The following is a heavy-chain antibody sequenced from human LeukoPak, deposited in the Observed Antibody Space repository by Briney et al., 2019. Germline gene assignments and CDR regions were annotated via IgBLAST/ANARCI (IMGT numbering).Heavy chain of an antibody. Sequence: GGSLRLSCAASGVTFSTYSMNWVRQAPGKGLEWVSYISSRGLTIYYADSVKGRFTISRDNAKNSLYLQMNSLRAEDTAMYYCARGWDSSGYYALDYWGQGALVTVSS. V-gene: IGHV3-48*01. CDR1: GVTFSTYS. CDR3: ARGWDSSGYYALDY. CDR2: ISSRGLTI. D-gene: IGHD3-22*01. J-gene: IGHJ4*02.